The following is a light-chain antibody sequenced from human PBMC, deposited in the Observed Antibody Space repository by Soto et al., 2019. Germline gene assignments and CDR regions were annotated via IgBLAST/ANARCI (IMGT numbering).Light chain of an antibody. Sequence: QSALTQPASVSGSPGPSITLSCTGTSSDVGGYNYVLWYQHHPGTAPKLMLYDVSNRPSGVSNRLSGSKSGNTASLTISGLQAEDEAEYYCSSYTSTTTVVFGGGTKLTVL. CDR2: DVS. V-gene: IGLV2-14*03. CDR3: SSYTSTTTVV. J-gene: IGLJ2*01. CDR1: SSDVGGYNY.